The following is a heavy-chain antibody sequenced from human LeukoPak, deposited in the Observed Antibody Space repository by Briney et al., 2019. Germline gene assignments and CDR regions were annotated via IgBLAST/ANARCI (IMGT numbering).Heavy chain of an antibody. Sequence: GGSLRLSCAASGFTFSSYGMHWVRQAPGKGLEWVAVISYDGSNKYYADSVKGRFTISRDNSKNTLYLQMNSLRAEDTAVYYCAKDPLGRSWFYNWFDPWGQGTLVTVSS. J-gene: IGHJ5*02. D-gene: IGHD6-13*01. CDR3: AKDPLGRSWFYNWFDP. V-gene: IGHV3-30*18. CDR1: GFTFSSYG. CDR2: ISYDGSNK.